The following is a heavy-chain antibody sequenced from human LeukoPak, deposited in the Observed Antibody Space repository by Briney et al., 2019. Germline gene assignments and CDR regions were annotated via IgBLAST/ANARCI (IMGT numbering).Heavy chain of an antibody. CDR1: GDSFRAYY. CDR3: ARVSSNDILTGYFDY. J-gene: IGHJ4*02. V-gene: IGHV4-59*01. D-gene: IGHD3-9*01. CDR2: IYSSGDT. Sequence: PSETLSLTCTVSGDSFRAYYWSWIRQPPGRGLEWIGYIYSSGDTNYNPSLKSRVTISVDTSKNQFSLKLSSVTAADTAVYYCARVSSNDILTGYFDYWGQGTLVTVSS.